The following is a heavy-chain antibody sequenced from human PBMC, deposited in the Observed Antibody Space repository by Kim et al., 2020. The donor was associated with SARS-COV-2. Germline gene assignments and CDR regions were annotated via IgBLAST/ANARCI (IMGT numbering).Heavy chain of an antibody. Sequence: FTFSGHAMHWVRQAPGKGLEWVALISYDGRNKYHADSVKGRFTISRDNSNNTLNLQMNSLRAEDTAVYYCARRPFLSGYTLYYGMDVWGQGTTVTVSS. D-gene: IGHD3-3*01. J-gene: IGHJ6*02. CDR3: ARRPFLSGYTLYYGMDV. V-gene: IGHV3-30*04. CDR2: ISYDGRNK. CDR1: FTFSGHA.